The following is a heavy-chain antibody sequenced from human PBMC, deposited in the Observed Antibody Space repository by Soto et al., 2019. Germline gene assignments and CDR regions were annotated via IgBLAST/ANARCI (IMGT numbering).Heavy chain of an antibody. J-gene: IGHJ4*02. CDR3: ARRLQSRWLQSQFDY. CDR2: IYYSGST. V-gene: IGHV4-39*01. Sequence: SETLSLTCTVSGGSISSSSYYWGWIRQPPGKGQEWIGSIYYSGSTYYNPSLKNRVTISVDTSKNQFSLKLSSVTAADTAVYYCARRLQSRWLQSQFDYWGQGTLVTVSS. CDR1: GGSISSSSYY. D-gene: IGHD5-12*01.